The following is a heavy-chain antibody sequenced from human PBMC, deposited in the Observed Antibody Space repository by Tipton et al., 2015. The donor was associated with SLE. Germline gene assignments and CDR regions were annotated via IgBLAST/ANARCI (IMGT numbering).Heavy chain of an antibody. CDR3: GEGPNWFDP. CDR2: IYTTGTT. Sequence: TLSLTCTVSGASMNSGSYYWSWIRQPAGKALEWIGHIYTTGTTKYNPSLRSRVTISLDTSKSQFFLNLNSVTAADTAVYYCGEGPNWFDPWGQGTLVTVSS. J-gene: IGHJ5*02. CDR1: GASMNSGSYY. V-gene: IGHV4-61*09.